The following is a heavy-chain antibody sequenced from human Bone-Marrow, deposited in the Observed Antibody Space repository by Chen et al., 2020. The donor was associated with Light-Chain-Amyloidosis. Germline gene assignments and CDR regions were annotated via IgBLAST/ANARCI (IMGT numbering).Heavy chain of an antibody. CDR3: ARGAERGYSGYESTNFDY. Sequence: QVQLVQSGAEVKKPGASVKVSCKASGYTFTGYYMHWVRQAPGQGLEWMGWINPNSGGTNYAQKCQGRVTMTRDTSISTAYMELSRLRSDDTAVYYCARGAERGYSGYESTNFDYWGQGTLVTVSS. J-gene: IGHJ4*02. CDR1: GYTFTGYY. D-gene: IGHD5-12*01. CDR2: INPNSGGT. V-gene: IGHV1-2*02.